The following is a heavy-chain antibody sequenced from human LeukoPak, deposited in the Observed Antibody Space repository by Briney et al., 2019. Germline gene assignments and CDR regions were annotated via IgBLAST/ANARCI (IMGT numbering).Heavy chain of an antibody. V-gene: IGHV3-21*01. J-gene: IGHJ4*02. D-gene: IGHD6-19*01. Sequence: GGSLRLSCAASGFTFSNCTMNWVRQAPGKGLEWVSAISSSSNYIYYADSVKGRFTISRDNAKNSLYLQMSSLRAEDTALYYCARHAYGRGWYFFDYWGQRTLLAVSS. CDR2: ISSSSNYI. CDR1: GFTFSNCT. CDR3: ARHAYGRGWYFFDY.